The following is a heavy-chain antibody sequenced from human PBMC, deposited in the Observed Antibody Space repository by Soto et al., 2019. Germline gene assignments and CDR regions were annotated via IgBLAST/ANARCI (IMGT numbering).Heavy chain of an antibody. J-gene: IGHJ4*02. V-gene: IGHV1-18*01. Sequence: QVQLVQSGAEVKKPGASVKVSCKSSGYTFSSYGISWVRQAPGQRLEWMGWISAYNGKTNYAQKVQGRVTMTTDTSTSTAYMELRSLRSDDTAVYYCARDSSTGTCYYCYFDYWGQGTVVTVSS. CDR3: ARDSSTGTCYYCYFDY. CDR1: GYTFSSYG. D-gene: IGHD2-15*01. CDR2: ISAYNGKT.